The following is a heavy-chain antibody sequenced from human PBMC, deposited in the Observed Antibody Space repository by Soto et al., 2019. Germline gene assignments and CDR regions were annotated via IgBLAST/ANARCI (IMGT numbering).Heavy chain of an antibody. CDR1: GFTFSHYA. J-gene: IGHJ6*02. V-gene: IGHV3-23*01. D-gene: IGHD4-17*01. Sequence: HPGGSLRLSCAASGFTFSHYAMSCVRQAPGKGLEWVSAISGSGDATYYADSVKGRFTISRDNSQNTLYLQMNSLRAEDTAVYYCAKILTVTTSYYFGVDDWGPGTTVTVSS. CDR3: AKILTVTTSYYFGVDD. CDR2: ISGSGDAT.